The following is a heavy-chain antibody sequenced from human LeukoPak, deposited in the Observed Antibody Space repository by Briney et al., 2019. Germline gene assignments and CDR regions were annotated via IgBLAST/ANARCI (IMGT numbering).Heavy chain of an antibody. Sequence: GGSLRLSCAGSGFTFGSYLMHWVRQAPGKGLVWVSHIDTDGSSSGYADSVKGRFTISRDNAENTVYLQMNSLRAEDTAVCFCARDTPHIGIDYWGQGTLVTVSS. CDR3: ARDTPHIGIDY. J-gene: IGHJ4*02. D-gene: IGHD5-12*01. CDR1: GFTFGSYL. CDR2: IDTDGSSS. V-gene: IGHV3-74*01.